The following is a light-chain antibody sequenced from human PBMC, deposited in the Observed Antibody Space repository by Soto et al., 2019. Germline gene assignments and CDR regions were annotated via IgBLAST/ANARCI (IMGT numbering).Light chain of an antibody. CDR1: QPIGDR. CDR3: LQAQAFPRT. V-gene: IGKV1-12*01. CDR2: FAS. J-gene: IGKJ1*01. Sequence: DIQLTQSPSSVSASVGDSVTITCRASQPIGDRLAWFQQKPGRAPRHLIQFASTLLRGVPSRFSGSGSGTEFILTINSLQAEDFATYYCLQAQAFPRTFSQGTRVE.